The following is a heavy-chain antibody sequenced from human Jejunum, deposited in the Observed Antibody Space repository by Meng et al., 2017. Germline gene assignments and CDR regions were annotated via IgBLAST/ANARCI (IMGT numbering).Heavy chain of an antibody. CDR3: ARDMLAIGTGYLDY. CDR2: IYHNGNT. J-gene: IGHJ4*02. CDR1: GGSISSGSYF. D-gene: IGHD3-10*02. Sequence: SETLSLTCTVSGGSISSGSYFWGWVRQPPGKGLEWIGSIYHNGNTYYDPSLKSRVTISIDTSKNQFSLRVNSVTAADTAVYYCARDMLAIGTGYLDYWGQGTLVTVSS. V-gene: IGHV4-39*07.